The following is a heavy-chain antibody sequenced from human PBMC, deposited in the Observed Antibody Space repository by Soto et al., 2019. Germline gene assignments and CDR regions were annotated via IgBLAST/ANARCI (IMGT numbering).Heavy chain of an antibody. V-gene: IGHV1-69*13. J-gene: IGHJ6*02. CDR2: IIPIFGTA. CDR1: GGTFSSYD. CDR3: ASYGTVLRFLEWPRGYYYGMDV. Sequence: GASVKVSCKASGGTFSSYDISWVRQAPGQGLEWMGGIIPIFGTANYAQKFQGRVTITADESTSTAYMELSSLRSEDTAVYYCASYGTVLRFLEWPRGYYYGMDVWGQGTTVTVSS. D-gene: IGHD3-3*01.